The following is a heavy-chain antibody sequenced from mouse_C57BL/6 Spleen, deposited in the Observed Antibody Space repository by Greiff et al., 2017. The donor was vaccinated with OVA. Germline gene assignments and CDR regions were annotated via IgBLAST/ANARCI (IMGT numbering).Heavy chain of an antibody. D-gene: IGHD1-1*01. Sequence: QVQLKQSGPELVKPGASVKISCKASGYTFTDYYINWVKQRPGQGLEWIGWIFPGSGSTYYNETFKGKATLTVDKSSSTAFMLLSSLNSEDSEVYFCARGDYDGSGSDWYFDVWGTGTTVTVSS. CDR1: GYTFTDYY. V-gene: IGHV1-75*01. CDR3: ARGDYDGSGSDWYFDV. CDR2: IFPGSGST. J-gene: IGHJ1*03.